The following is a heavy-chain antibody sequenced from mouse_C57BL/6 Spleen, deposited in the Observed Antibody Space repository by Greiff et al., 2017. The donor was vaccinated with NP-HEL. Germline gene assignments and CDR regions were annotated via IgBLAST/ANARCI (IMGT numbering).Heavy chain of an antibody. CDR1: GYTFTDYY. CDR2: IYPGSGNT. CDR3: AIKEGIDYGNYDAMDY. D-gene: IGHD2-1*01. Sequence: QVHVKQSGAELVRPGASVKLSCKASGYTFTDYYINWVKQRPGQGLEWIARIYPGSGNTYYNEKFKGKATLTAEKSSSTAYMQLSSLTSEDSAVYFCAIKEGIDYGNYDAMDYWGQGTSVTVSS. V-gene: IGHV1-76*01. J-gene: IGHJ4*01.